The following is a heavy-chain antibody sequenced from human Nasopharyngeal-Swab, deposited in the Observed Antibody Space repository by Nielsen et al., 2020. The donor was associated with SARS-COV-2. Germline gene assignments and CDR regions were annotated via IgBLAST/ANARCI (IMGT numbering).Heavy chain of an antibody. CDR3: ATENYIAAAGFDY. Sequence: GESLKISCAASGFTFSSYAMSWVRQAPGKGLEWVSAISGSGGSTYYADSVKGRFTISRDNSKNTLYLQMNSLRAEDTAVYYCATENYIAAAGFDYWGQGTLVTVSS. D-gene: IGHD6-13*01. J-gene: IGHJ4*02. CDR2: ISGSGGST. V-gene: IGHV3-23*01. CDR1: GFTFSSYA.